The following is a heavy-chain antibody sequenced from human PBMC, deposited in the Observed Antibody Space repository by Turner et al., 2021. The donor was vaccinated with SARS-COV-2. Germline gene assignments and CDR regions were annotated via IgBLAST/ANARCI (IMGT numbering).Heavy chain of an antibody. V-gene: IGHV2-26*01. J-gene: IGHJ6*02. D-gene: IGHD1-26*01. Sequence: QVTWKESGPVLVKPTETRTLTCTVAGFSLSNAKMGVSWIRQPPGKALEWLAHIFSNDEKSYSTSLKSRLTISKDTSKSQVVLTMTNMDPVDTATYYCARIMWRELAYGMDVWGQGTTVTVSS. CDR3: ARIMWRELAYGMDV. CDR1: GFSLSNAKMG. CDR2: IFSNDEK.